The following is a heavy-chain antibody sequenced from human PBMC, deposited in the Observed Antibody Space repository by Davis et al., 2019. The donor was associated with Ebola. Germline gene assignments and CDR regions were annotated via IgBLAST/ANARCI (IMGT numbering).Heavy chain of an antibody. D-gene: IGHD5-18*01. CDR2: IYYSGST. Sequence: SETLSLTCAVYGGSISSYYWSWIRQPPGKGLEWIGYIYYSGSTNYNPSLKSRVTISVDTSKNQFSLKLSSVTAADTAVYYCARGAGAMVKYWGQGTLVTVSS. CDR1: GGSISSYY. CDR3: ARGAGAMVKY. J-gene: IGHJ4*02. V-gene: IGHV4-59*01.